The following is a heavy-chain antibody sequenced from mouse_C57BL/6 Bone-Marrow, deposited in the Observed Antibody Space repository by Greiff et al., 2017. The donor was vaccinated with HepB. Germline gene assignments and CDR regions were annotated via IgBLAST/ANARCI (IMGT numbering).Heavy chain of an antibody. J-gene: IGHJ4*01. V-gene: IGHV1-64*01. D-gene: IGHD1-1*01. CDR3: ARGPSLWPYAMDY. CDR2: IHPNSGST. Sequence: QVQLKQPGAELVKPGASVKLSCKASGYTFTSYWMHWVKQRPGQGLEWIGMIHPNSGSTNYNEKFKSKATLTVDKSSSTAYMQLSSLTSEDSAVYYCARGPSLWPYAMDYWGQGTSVTVSS. CDR1: GYTFTSYW.